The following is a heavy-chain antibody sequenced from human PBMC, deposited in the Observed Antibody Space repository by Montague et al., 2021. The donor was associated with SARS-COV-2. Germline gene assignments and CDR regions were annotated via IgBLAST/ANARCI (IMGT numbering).Heavy chain of an antibody. CDR1: GGSISSGNW. J-gene: IGHJ6*02. CDR3: ARNAYNHYGLDV. V-gene: IGHV4-4*02. CDR2: IYHSGST. Sequence: SETLSLTCAVSGGSISSGNWWSWVRQPPGKGLEWIGEIYHSGSTNYNPSLKSRVTISLDKSKNQFSLNLSSATAADTAVYYCARNAYNHYGLDVWGQGTTVTVSS.